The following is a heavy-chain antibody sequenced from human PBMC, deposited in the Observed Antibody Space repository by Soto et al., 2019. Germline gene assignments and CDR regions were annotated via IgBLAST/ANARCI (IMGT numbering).Heavy chain of an antibody. J-gene: IGHJ4*02. CDR1: GYSFTSYG. D-gene: IGHD3-3*01. V-gene: IGHV1-18*01. CDR3: ARVALKVLDF. CDR2: ISAYDGNI. Sequence: QVQLVQSGAEVKKPGASVKVSCKASGYSFTSYGISWVQQAPGQGLEWMGWISAYDGNINFAQKFQGRVTMTTDTSTGTAYMELGSLRSDDTAVYYCARVALKVLDFWGQGTLVTVSS.